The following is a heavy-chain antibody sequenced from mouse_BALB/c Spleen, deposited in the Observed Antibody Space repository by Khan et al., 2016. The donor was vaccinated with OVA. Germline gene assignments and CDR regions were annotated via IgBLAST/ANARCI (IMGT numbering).Heavy chain of an antibody. J-gene: IGHJ2*01. D-gene: IGHD1-1*01. Sequence: QVQLQQSGAELMKPGASVKISCKATGFTFSNYWIEWVKQRPGHGLEWIGQILPGSGDTNYNEKFEGKATFTADTSSNTAYMQLSSLTSEDSAGYYCALYGSRVDYWGQGTTLTVSS. CDR3: ALYGSRVDY. V-gene: IGHV1-9*01. CDR2: ILPGSGDT. CDR1: GFTFSNYW.